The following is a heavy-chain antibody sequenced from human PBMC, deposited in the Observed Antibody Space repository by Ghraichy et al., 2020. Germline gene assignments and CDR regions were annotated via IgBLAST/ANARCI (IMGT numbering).Heavy chain of an antibody. Sequence: GGSLRLSCAVSGFTFSSYWMTWVRQAPGKGLEWVASIKQDGSERYYVDSVKGRFTISRDNAKKSLYLQMNSLRAEDTAVYYCAGGGYCDYWCQGTLVTVSS. CDR1: GFTFSSYW. V-gene: IGHV3-7*04. CDR3: AGGGYCDY. CDR2: IKQDGSER. J-gene: IGHJ4*02.